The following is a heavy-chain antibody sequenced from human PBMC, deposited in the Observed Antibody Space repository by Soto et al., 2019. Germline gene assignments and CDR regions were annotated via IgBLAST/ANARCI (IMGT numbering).Heavy chain of an antibody. CDR2: TYYRSKWYN. CDR3: ASAWRGAPYCYYYGMDV. D-gene: IGHD1-26*01. Sequence: PSQTLSLTCAISGDSVSSNSAAWNWIRQSPSRGLEWLGRTYYRSKWYNDYAVSVKSRITINPDTSKNQFSLQLNSVTPEDTAVYYCASAWRGAPYCYYYGMDVWGQGTTVTVSS. J-gene: IGHJ6*02. CDR1: GDSVSSNSAA. V-gene: IGHV6-1*01.